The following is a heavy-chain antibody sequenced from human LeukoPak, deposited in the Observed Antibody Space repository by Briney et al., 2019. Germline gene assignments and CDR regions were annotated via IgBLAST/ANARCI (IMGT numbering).Heavy chain of an antibody. CDR3: ARRDWGQYYFDY. CDR1: GGSISSSTYY. CDR2: IYYSGST. Sequence: SETLSLTCTVSGGSISSSTYYWDWIRQPPGKGLAWIGSIYYSGSTYYNPSLKSRVTISVDTSKNQFSLKLSSVTAADTAVYYCARRDWGQYYFDYWGQGTLVTVSS. D-gene: IGHD7-27*01. V-gene: IGHV4-39*01. J-gene: IGHJ4*02.